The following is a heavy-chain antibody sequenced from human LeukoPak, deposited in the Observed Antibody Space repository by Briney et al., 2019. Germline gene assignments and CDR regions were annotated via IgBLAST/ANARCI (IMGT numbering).Heavy chain of an antibody. CDR3: ARAPYCSRTSCYGTNNWFDP. J-gene: IGHJ5*02. D-gene: IGHD2-2*01. CDR2: INPNSGGT. CDR1: GYTFTGYY. V-gene: IGHV1-2*02. Sequence: GASVKVSCKASGYTFTGYYMHWVRQAPGQGLEWMGWINPNSGGTNYAQKFQGRVTMTRDTSISTAYMELSRLRSDDTAVYYCARAPYCSRTSCYGTNNWFDPWGQGPLVTVSS.